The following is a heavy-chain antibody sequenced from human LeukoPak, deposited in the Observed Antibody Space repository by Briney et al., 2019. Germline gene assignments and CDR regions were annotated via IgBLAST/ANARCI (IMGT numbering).Heavy chain of an antibody. V-gene: IGHV1-69*13. CDR1: GYTFTSYD. CDR3: ARGGVAVAAY. J-gene: IGHJ4*02. CDR2: IIPIFGTA. D-gene: IGHD6-19*01. Sequence: GASVKVSCKASGYTFTSYDINWVRQATGQGLEWMGGIIPIFGTANYAQKFQGRVTITADESTSTAYMELSSLRSEDTAVYYCARGGVAVAAYWGQGTLVTVSS.